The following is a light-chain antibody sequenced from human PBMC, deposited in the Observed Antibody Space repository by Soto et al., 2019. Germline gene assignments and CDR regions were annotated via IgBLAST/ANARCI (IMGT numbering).Light chain of an antibody. J-gene: IGKJ4*01. CDR3: QQYGSSLALT. V-gene: IGKV3-20*01. CDR1: QSVGGR. Sequence: EIELTQSPATLSLSPGERATLSCRASQSVGGRLGWYQQKPGRAPRLLIYDASIRATGIPARFSGSGSGTDFILTISRLEPEDFAVYYCQQYGSSLALTFGGGTKVEIK. CDR2: DAS.